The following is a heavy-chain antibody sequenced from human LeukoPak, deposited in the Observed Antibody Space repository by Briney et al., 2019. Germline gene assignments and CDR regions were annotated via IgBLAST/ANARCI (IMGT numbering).Heavy chain of an antibody. J-gene: IGHJ4*02. Sequence: GGSLRLSCAASGFTFSSYGMHWVRQAPGKGLEWVAVIWYDGSNKYYADSVKGRFTISRDNSKNTLYLQMNSLRAEDTAVYYCAREAVAGTLLGYWGQGTLVTVSS. D-gene: IGHD6-19*01. CDR3: AREAVAGTLLGY. V-gene: IGHV3-33*01. CDR2: IWYDGSNK. CDR1: GFTFSSYG.